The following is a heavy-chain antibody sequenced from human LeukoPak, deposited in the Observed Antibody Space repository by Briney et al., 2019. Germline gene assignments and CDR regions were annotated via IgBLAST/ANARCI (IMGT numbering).Heavy chain of an antibody. CDR2: IYYSGST. J-gene: IGHJ4*02. CDR3: ARVVVGYCSSTSCYDY. D-gene: IGHD2-2*01. CDR1: GGSVSSGSYY. V-gene: IGHV4-61*01. Sequence: ETLSLTCTVSGGSVSSGSYYWSWIRQPPGKGLEWIGYIYYSGSTNYNPSLKSRVTISVDTSKNQFSLKLSSVTAADTAVYYCARVVVGYCSSTSCYDYWGQGTLVTVSS.